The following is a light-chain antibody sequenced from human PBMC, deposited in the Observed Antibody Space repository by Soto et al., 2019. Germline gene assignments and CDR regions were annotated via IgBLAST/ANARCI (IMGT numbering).Light chain of an antibody. V-gene: IGLV2-11*01. CDR3: CSYAGRYTYV. Sequence: QSVLTQPRSVSRFPGQSVTISCAGTSSDVGGYNYVSWYQQHPGKATKLMIYDVSKRPSGVPDRFSGSKSGNTASLTISGLQADDEADYYCCSYAGRYTYVFGTGTKATVL. CDR1: SSDVGGYNY. CDR2: DVS. J-gene: IGLJ1*01.